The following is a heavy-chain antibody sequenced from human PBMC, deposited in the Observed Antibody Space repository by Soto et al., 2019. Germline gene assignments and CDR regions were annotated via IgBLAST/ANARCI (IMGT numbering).Heavy chain of an antibody. D-gene: IGHD3-10*01. Sequence: PGGSLRLSCAASGFTCSSYGMHWVRQAPGKGLEWVAVIWYDGSNKYYADSVKGRFTISRDNSKNTLYLQMNSLRAEDTAVYYCARDGHGELDYYYYYGMDVWGQGTTVTVSS. J-gene: IGHJ6*02. V-gene: IGHV3-33*01. CDR2: IWYDGSNK. CDR1: GFTCSSYG. CDR3: ARDGHGELDYYYYYGMDV.